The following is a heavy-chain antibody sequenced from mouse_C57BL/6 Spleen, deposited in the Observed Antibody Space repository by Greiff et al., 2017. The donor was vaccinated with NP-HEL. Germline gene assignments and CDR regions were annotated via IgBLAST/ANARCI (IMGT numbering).Heavy chain of an antibody. CDR1: GFTFTSYW. D-gene: IGHD3-1*01. Sequence: VQLLQSGAELATPGASVQLSCTASGFTFTSYWMHWVKQTPGQGLDWIGYINPSSGYTKYNQKFKDKATLTSDKSSSTAYMQLSSLTYEDSAVYYCARRGTGEYLDYWGQGTTLTVSS. J-gene: IGHJ2*01. CDR3: ARRGTGEYLDY. CDR2: INPSSGYT. V-gene: IGHV1-7*01.